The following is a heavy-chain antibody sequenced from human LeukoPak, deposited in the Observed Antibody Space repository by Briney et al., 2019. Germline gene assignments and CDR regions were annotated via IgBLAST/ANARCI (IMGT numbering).Heavy chain of an antibody. V-gene: IGHV4-59*01. J-gene: IGHJ4*02. CDR3: ARGAGGRDGDRESDE. D-gene: IGHD5-24*01. Sequence: TSETLSLTCTVSGGSISSYYWSWIRQPPGKGLEWIGYIYYSGRTNYNPSLKSRDTISVHTSKTQFPLKLRSVTAADTAVYYCARGAGGRDGDRESDEGGQGTLVTVSS. CDR1: GGSISSYY. CDR2: IYYSGRT.